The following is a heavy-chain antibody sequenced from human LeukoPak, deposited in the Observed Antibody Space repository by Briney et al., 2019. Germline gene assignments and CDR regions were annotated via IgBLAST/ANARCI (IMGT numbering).Heavy chain of an antibody. CDR2: INHSGST. Sequence: SETLSLTCAVYGGSFSGYYWSWIRQPPGKGLEWIGEINHSGSTNYNPSLKSRVTISVDTSKNQFSLKLSSVTAADTAVYYCARAPTDMTLRRTNWFDPWDQGTLVTVSS. D-gene: IGHD4-17*01. J-gene: IGHJ5*02. CDR1: GGSFSGYY. V-gene: IGHV4-34*01. CDR3: ARAPTDMTLRRTNWFDP.